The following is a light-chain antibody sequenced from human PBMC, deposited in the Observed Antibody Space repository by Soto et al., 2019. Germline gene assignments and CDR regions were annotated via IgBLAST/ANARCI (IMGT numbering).Light chain of an antibody. CDR2: SAS. J-gene: IGKJ1*01. Sequence: EIVMTQSPGTLSVSPGQRATLSCRASQSISTNLAWYQQKPGQAPRLLIYSASTRATGIPGRFSGSGSGTEFTLTISSLQSEDFVVYYCQQYHNWWTFGQGTKVEIK. CDR1: QSISTN. CDR3: QQYHNWWT. V-gene: IGKV3-15*01.